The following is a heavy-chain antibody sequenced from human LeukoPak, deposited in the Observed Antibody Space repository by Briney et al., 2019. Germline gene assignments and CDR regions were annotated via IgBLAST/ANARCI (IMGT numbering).Heavy chain of an antibody. J-gene: IGHJ3*02. Sequence: SETLSLTCTVSGGSISSYYWSWIRQPAGKGLEWIGYIYYSVSTNYNPSLKSRVTISVDTSKNQFSLKLSSVTAADTAVYYCARDRSDLAYCGGDCYPDAFDIWGQGTMVTVSS. CDR3: ARDRSDLAYCGGDCYPDAFDI. CDR1: GGSISSYY. V-gene: IGHV4-59*01. CDR2: IYYSVST. D-gene: IGHD2-21*01.